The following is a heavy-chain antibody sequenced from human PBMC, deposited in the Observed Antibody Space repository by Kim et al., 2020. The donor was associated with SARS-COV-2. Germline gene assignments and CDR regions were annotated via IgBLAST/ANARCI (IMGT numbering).Heavy chain of an antibody. CDR1: GFTFSSYS. D-gene: IGHD6-19*01. CDR2: ISSSSSYI. CDR3: ARGGKIAVAADQEDY. V-gene: IGHV3-21*01. Sequence: GGSLRLSCAASGFTFSSYSMNWVRQAPGKGLEWVSSISSSSSYIYYADSVKGRFTISRDNAKNSLYLQMNSLRAEDTAVYYCARGGKIAVAADQEDYWGQGTLVTVSS. J-gene: IGHJ4*02.